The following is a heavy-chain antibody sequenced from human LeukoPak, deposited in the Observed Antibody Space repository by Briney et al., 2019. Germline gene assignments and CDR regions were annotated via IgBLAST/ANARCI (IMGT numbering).Heavy chain of an antibody. D-gene: IGHD6-19*01. CDR1: GYTFTSYY. V-gene: IGHV1-2*02. CDR2: INPNSGGT. J-gene: IGHJ4*02. CDR3: ARSRRIAVAGTYD. Sequence: GASVKVSCKASGYTFTSYYMHWVRQAPGQGLEWMGWINPNSGGTNYAQKFQGRVTMTRDTSISTAYMELSRLRSDDTAVYYCARSRRIAVAGTYDWGQGTLVTVSS.